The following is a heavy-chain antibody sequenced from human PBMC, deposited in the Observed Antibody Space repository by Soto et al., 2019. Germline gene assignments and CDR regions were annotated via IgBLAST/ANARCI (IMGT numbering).Heavy chain of an antibody. Sequence: PSETLSLTCAVSGYSISSGYYWGWIRQPPGKGLEWIGSIYHSGSTYYNPSVKSRFTISVDTSKNQFSLKLSSVTAADTAVYYCARVRAGIVATPFDYWGQGTLVTVSS. J-gene: IGHJ4*02. CDR2: IYHSGST. D-gene: IGHD5-12*01. V-gene: IGHV4-38-2*01. CDR1: GYSISSGYY. CDR3: ARVRAGIVATPFDY.